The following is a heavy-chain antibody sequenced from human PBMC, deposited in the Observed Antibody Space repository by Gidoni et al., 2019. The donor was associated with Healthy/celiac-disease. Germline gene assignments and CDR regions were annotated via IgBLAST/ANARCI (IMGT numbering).Heavy chain of an antibody. CDR3: ARNYYPLPYWFDP. J-gene: IGHJ5*02. CDR2: FYYSGST. Sequence: QVQLQESGPGLVKPSQTLSLTCTVSGGSISSGGYYWSWIRQHPGKGLEWIGYFYYSGSTYYNPSLKSRVTISVDTSKNQFSLKLSSVTAADTAVYYCARNYYPLPYWFDPWGQGTLVTVSS. CDR1: GGSISSGGYY. D-gene: IGHD3-22*01. V-gene: IGHV4-31*03.